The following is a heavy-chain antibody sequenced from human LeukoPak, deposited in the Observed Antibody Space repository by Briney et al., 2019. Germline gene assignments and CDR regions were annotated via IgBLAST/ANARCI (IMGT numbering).Heavy chain of an antibody. Sequence: SVKVSCKASGGTFSSYAISWVRQAPGQGLEWMGGIIPIFGTANYAQKFQGRVTITADESTSTAYMELSSLRSEDTAVYYCARSVVDILTGYVPNLYYYSGMDVWVKGTTVTVSS. CDR1: GGTFSSYA. CDR3: ARSVVDILTGYVPNLYYYSGMDV. D-gene: IGHD3-9*01. J-gene: IGHJ6*04. CDR2: IIPIFGTA. V-gene: IGHV1-69*13.